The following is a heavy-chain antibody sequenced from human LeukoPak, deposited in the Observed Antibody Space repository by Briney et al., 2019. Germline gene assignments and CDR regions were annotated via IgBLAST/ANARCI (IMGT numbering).Heavy chain of an antibody. Sequence: GASAKVSCKASGYTFTSYGISWVRQAPGQGLEWMGWISAYNGNTNYAQKLQGRVTMTTDTSTSTAYMELRSLRSDDTAVYYCARESLEYSSSSYYFDYWGQGTLVTVSS. CDR1: GYTFTSYG. CDR2: ISAYNGNT. D-gene: IGHD6-6*01. J-gene: IGHJ4*02. V-gene: IGHV1-18*01. CDR3: ARESLEYSSSSYYFDY.